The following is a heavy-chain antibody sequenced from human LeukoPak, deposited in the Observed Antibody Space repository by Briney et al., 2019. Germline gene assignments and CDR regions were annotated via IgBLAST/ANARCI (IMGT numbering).Heavy chain of an antibody. D-gene: IGHD2-2*01. CDR2: IYSGGST. CDR3: ARDSTGYYYYMDV. CDR1: GFTVSSNY. Sequence: GGSLRLSCAASGFTVSSNYMSWVRQAPGKGLEWVSVIYSGGSTYYADSVKGRFTISRDNSKNTLYLQMNSLRAEDTAVYYCARDSTGYYYYMDVWGKGTTVTISS. V-gene: IGHV3-53*01. J-gene: IGHJ6*03.